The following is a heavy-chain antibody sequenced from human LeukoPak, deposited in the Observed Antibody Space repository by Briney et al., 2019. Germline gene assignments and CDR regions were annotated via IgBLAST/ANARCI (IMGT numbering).Heavy chain of an antibody. J-gene: IGHJ4*02. CDR1: GFTFSNYA. V-gene: IGHV3-23*01. CDR2: IGSSGDYT. D-gene: IGHD1-26*01. Sequence: PGGSLRLSCAASGFTFSNYAMTWVRQAPGKGPEWVSGIGSSGDYTYYADSVKGRFTISRDNSKNTLFLQMSSLRVEDTAVYYCAKDLVGSNPHDYWGQGTLVTVSS. CDR3: AKDLVGSNPHDY.